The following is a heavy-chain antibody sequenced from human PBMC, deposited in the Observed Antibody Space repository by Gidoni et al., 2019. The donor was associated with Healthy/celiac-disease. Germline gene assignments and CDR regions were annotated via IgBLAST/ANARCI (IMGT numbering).Heavy chain of an antibody. CDR1: GFTVSSNY. J-gene: IGHJ3*02. CDR3: ARALTTLGPEDAFDI. Sequence: EVQLVESGGGLIQPGGSLRLSCAASGFTVSSNYMSWVRQAPGKGLEWVSVIYSGGSTYYADSVKGRFTISRDNSKNTLYLQMNSLRAEDTAVYYCARALTTLGPEDAFDIWGQGTMVTVSS. V-gene: IGHV3-53*01. D-gene: IGHD4-17*01. CDR2: IYSGGST.